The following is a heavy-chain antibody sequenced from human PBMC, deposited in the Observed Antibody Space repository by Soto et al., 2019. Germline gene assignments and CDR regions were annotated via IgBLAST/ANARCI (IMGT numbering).Heavy chain of an antibody. Sequence: PSETLSLTCTVSGGSISSYYLSWIRQPPGKALEWIGHIYYSGSTNYNPSLKSRVTISVDTSKNQFSLKLSSVTAADTAVYYCARRYGKNAFDIWGQGTMVTV. CDR1: GGSISSYY. CDR3: ARRYGKNAFDI. V-gene: IGHV4-59*01. J-gene: IGHJ3*02. CDR2: IYYSGST. D-gene: IGHD5-18*01.